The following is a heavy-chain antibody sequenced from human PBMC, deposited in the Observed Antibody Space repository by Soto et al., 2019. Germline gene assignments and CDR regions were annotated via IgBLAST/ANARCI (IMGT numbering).Heavy chain of an antibody. CDR1: GGSIISYY. Sequence: SETLSLTCTVSGGSIISYYWSWIRQPPGKGLEWIGYIYYSGSTNYNPSLKSRVTISVDTSKNQFSLKLSSVTAADTAVYYCARVPEMGNWFDPWGQGTLVTVS. D-gene: IGHD2-8*01. CDR2: IYYSGST. CDR3: ARVPEMGNWFDP. J-gene: IGHJ5*02. V-gene: IGHV4-59*01.